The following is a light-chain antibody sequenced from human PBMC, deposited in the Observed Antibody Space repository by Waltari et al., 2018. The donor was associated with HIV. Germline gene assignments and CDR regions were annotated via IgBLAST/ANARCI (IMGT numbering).Light chain of an antibody. CDR1: KSLLYRSINKNY. Sequence: DVVVTQSPDSLAVSVGETATLNCKSSKSLLYRSINKNYLAWYQQRAGQRPKLLIYWASTRGSGVPDRFSGSGSETDFTLTISSLQPEDVAVYFCQQYHSVPYSFGQGTKVEVK. V-gene: IGKV4-1*01. J-gene: IGKJ2*03. CDR2: WAS. CDR3: QQYHSVPYS.